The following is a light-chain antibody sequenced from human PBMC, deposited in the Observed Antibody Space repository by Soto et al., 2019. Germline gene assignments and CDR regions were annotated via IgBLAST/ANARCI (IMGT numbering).Light chain of an antibody. CDR2: GVS. J-gene: IGKJ3*01. Sequence: EIVLTQSPGALSLSRGEGATLSCRASQSVNSNYLAWHQQKPGQAPRLLIYGVSSRATGIPDRFSGSGSGTDFTLTISRLEPEDFAVYYCQQYGNTGVTFGPGTKVDIK. CDR1: QSVNSNY. V-gene: IGKV3-20*01. CDR3: QQYGNTGVT.